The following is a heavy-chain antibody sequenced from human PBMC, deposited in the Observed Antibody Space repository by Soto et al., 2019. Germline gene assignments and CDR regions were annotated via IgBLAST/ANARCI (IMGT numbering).Heavy chain of an antibody. Sequence: QVQLVQSGAEVKKPGASVKVSCKASGHTSTNYAVHWVRQAPGQRLEWMGRIDAGNGNTKYSQKFQGRVTITTDTSASTAYMERSSLRSEDTAVYYCAREGSTYGSTFDYWGQGTLVTVSS. D-gene: IGHD3-10*01. V-gene: IGHV1-3*01. CDR2: IDAGNGNT. J-gene: IGHJ4*02. CDR3: AREGSTYGSTFDY. CDR1: GHTSTNYA.